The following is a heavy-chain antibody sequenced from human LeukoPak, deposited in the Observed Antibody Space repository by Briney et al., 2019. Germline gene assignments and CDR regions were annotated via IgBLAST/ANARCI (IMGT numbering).Heavy chain of an antibody. CDR1: GYTFNNFG. CDR2: ISIGDGRT. D-gene: IGHD2-15*01. J-gene: IGHJ4*02. V-gene: IGHV1-18*01. Sequence: VASVKVSCKTSGYTFNNFGITWVRQAPGQGPEWIGWISIGDGRTHYGRKFQDRVSMTREMSSNTAFLELNSLRSDDTAVYFCSRSYYSSSWYYFDHWGQGTLVIVSS. CDR3: SRSYYSSSWYYFDH.